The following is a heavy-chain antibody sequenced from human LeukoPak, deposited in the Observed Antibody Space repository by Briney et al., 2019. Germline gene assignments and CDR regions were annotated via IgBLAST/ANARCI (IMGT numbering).Heavy chain of an antibody. V-gene: IGHV3-23*01. CDR2: ISGSGGST. D-gene: IGHD3-3*01. CDR3: AIHIDNGALSILGY. CDR1: GFTFSSYA. J-gene: IGHJ4*02. Sequence: QGGGSLRLSCAASGFTFSSYAMSWVRQAPGKGLEWVSAISGSGGSTYYADSVKGRFTISRDNSKNTLYLQMNSLRAEDTAVYYCAIHIDNGALSILGYWGQGTLVTVSS.